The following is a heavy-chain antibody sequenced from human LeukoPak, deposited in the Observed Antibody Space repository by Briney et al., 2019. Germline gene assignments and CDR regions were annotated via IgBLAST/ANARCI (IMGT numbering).Heavy chain of an antibody. V-gene: IGHV3-30-3*01. CDR1: GFTFSTYA. J-gene: IGHJ4*02. D-gene: IGHD2-21*01. CDR2: TSFDESNK. Sequence: GGSLRLSCAASGFTFSTYAMHWVRQAPGKGLEWVAFTSFDESNKFYADSVEGRFTISRDNSKNTVLLEMNNLRAEDAAVYYCATSSDWPYYFHYWGQGTLVTVSS. CDR3: ATSSDWPYYFHY.